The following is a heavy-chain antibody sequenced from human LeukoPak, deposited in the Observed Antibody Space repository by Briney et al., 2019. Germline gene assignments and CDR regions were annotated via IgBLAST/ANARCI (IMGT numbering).Heavy chain of an antibody. CDR3: ARGGRWYSGSPTISYFDY. D-gene: IGHD1-26*01. CDR1: GGSISSSSYY. CDR2: IYYSGST. Sequence: SETLSLTCTVSGGSISSSSYYWGWIRQPPGKGLEWIGSIYYSGSTYYNPSLKSRVTISVDTSKNQFSLKLSSVTAADTAVYYCARGGRWYSGSPTISYFDYWGQGTLVTVSS. V-gene: IGHV4-39*07. J-gene: IGHJ4*02.